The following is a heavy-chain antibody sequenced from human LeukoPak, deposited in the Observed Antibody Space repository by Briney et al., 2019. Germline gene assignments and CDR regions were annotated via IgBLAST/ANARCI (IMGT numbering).Heavy chain of an antibody. D-gene: IGHD2-15*01. CDR2: ISYDGSNK. V-gene: IGHV3-30*04. Sequence: GGSLRLSCAASGFTFSSYAMHWVRQAPGKGLEWVAVISYDGSNKYYADSVKGRFTISRDNSKDTLYLQMNSLRAEDTAVYYCAGCQSGGSCSFDYWGQGTLVTVSS. J-gene: IGHJ4*02. CDR3: AGCQSGGSCSFDY. CDR1: GFTFSSYA.